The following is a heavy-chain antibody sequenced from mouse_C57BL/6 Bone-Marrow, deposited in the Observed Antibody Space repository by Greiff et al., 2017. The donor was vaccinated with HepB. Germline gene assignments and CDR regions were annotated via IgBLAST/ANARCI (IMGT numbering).Heavy chain of an antibody. V-gene: IGHV7-3*01. CDR2: IRNKANGYTT. J-gene: IGHJ2*01. D-gene: IGHD2-4*01. CDR3: ARYGDYVWDFDY. CDR1: GFTLPDYY. Sequence: EVMLVESGGGLVQPGGSLSLSCAASGFTLPDYYMSWVRQPPGKALEWLGFIRNKANGYTTEYSASVKGRFTISRDNSKSILYLQMNALRAEDSATYYCARYGDYVWDFDYWGQGTTLTVSS.